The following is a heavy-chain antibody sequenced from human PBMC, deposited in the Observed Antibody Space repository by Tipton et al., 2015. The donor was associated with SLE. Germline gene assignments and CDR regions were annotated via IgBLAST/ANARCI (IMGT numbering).Heavy chain of an antibody. V-gene: IGHV4-61*09. D-gene: IGHD3-9*01. J-gene: IGHJ3*02. CDR3: ARGDDILTGYFSDAFDI. Sequence: TLSLTCTVSGGSISSGSYYWSWIRQPAGKGLEWIGYIYTSGSTNYNPSLKSRVTISVDTSKNQFSLKLSSVTAADTAVYYCARGDDILTGYFSDAFDIWGQGTMVTVSS. CDR1: GGSISSGSYY. CDR2: IYTSGST.